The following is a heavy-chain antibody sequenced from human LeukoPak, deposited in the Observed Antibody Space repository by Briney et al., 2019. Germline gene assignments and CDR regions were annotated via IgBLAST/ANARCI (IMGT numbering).Heavy chain of an antibody. CDR1: GFTFSSYW. D-gene: IGHD3-16*01. CDR3: ARGRSYDYVWGSDLFDY. J-gene: IGHJ4*02. Sequence: GGSLRLSCAASGFTFSSYWMSWVRQAPGKGLEWVANIKQDGSEKYYVDSVKGRFTISRDNAKNSPYLQMNSLRAEDTAVYYCARGRSYDYVWGSDLFDYWGQGTLVTVSS. CDR2: IKQDGSEK. V-gene: IGHV3-7*01.